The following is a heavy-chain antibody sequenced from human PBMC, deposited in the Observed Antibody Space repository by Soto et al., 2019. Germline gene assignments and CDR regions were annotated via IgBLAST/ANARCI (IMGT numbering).Heavy chain of an antibody. V-gene: IGHV3-30*04. Sequence: GGSLRLSCVPSGCTFSSYAMHWVRQAPGKGLEWVAIISYDGTNKYYADSVRGRFTISRDNSKNTLYLQMNSLRVEDTALYYCVKDRGRYCSGGTCYLFDSWGQGALVTVSS. CDR2: ISYDGTNK. CDR3: VKDRGRYCSGGTCYLFDS. CDR1: GCTFSSYA. D-gene: IGHD2-15*01. J-gene: IGHJ4*02.